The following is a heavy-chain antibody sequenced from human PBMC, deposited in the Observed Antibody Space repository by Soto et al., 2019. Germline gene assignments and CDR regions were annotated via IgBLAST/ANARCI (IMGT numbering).Heavy chain of an antibody. Sequence: QITLKESGPPLVKPTQTLTLTCTFSGFSLTTSGVGVGWVRQPPGKALEWLAIMFWNGDKRYSPSLKTRLSISRDTSRNQVVLTMTNMDPMDTATYYCSRRHRPLSDAWDGEDYWGQGTLVTVSS. CDR3: SRRHRPLSDAWDGEDY. D-gene: IGHD4-17*01. V-gene: IGHV2-5*01. CDR2: MFWNGDK. CDR1: GFSLTTSGVG. J-gene: IGHJ4*02.